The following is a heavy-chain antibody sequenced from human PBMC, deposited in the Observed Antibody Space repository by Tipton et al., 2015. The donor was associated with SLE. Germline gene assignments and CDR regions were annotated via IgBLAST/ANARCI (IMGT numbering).Heavy chain of an antibody. CDR2: VWYDGSFT. CDR1: GFIFSTYA. D-gene: IGHD1-1*01. V-gene: IGHV3-33*03. Sequence: SLRLSCAASGFIFSTYAMHWVRQAPGKGLEWVAVVWYDGSFTSYADFVKGRFTISRDNAKNTLYLQMNSLRVEDTAVYFCARTDYVDYWGQGTLVTVSS. J-gene: IGHJ4*02. CDR3: ARTDYVDY.